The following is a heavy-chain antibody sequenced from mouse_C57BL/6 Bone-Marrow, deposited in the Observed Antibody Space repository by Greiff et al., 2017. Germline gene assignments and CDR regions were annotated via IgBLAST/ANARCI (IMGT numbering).Heavy chain of an antibody. CDR2: IDPEDGET. J-gene: IGHJ2*01. CDR3: ARDYYGSSSYFDY. Sequence: EVQLQQSGAELVKPGASVKLSCTASGFNIKDYYMHWVKQRTEQGLEWIGRIDPEDGETKYAPKFPGKATITADTSSNTAYLQLSSLTSEDTAVDYCARDYYGSSSYFDYWGQGTTLTVSS. CDR1: GFNIKDYY. V-gene: IGHV14-2*01. D-gene: IGHD1-1*01.